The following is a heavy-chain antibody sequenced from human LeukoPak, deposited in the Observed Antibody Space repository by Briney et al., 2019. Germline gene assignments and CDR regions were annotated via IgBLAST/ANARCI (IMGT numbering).Heavy chain of an antibody. CDR2: ISYDGSNK. CDR1: GFTFSSYG. V-gene: IGHV3-30*18. D-gene: IGHD6-13*01. CDR3: AKRGSAAAAPDY. Sequence: GGSLRLSCAASGFTFSSYGMHWVRQAPGKGLEWVAVISYDGSNKYYADSVKGRFTISRDNSKNTLYLQMNSLRAEDTAVYYCAKRGSAAAAPDYWGQGTLVTVSS. J-gene: IGHJ4*02.